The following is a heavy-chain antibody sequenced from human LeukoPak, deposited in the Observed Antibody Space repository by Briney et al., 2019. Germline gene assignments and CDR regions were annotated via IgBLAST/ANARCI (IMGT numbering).Heavy chain of an antibody. V-gene: IGHV3-49*04. Sequence: GGSLRLSCTASGFTFGDYAMSWVRQAPGKGLEWVGFTRSKVYGGTTEYAASVKGRFTISRDDSKSIAYLQMNSLKTEDTAVYYCTRVWLQYFDYWGQGTLVTVSS. CDR2: TRSKVYGGTT. D-gene: IGHD5-24*01. J-gene: IGHJ4*02. CDR1: GFTFGDYA. CDR3: TRVWLQYFDY.